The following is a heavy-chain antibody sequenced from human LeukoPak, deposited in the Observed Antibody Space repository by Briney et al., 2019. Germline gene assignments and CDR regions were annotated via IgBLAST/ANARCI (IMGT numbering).Heavy chain of an antibody. D-gene: IGHD3-3*01. Sequence: PSETLSLTCAVSGASFSSYSWSWIRQLPGAGLEWIAEINFTGNTETGTTSYSPSLKSRVTISADTSTNQLSLHLRSATVADTGVYFCARAFSGFWEFDFWGQGTLVTVSS. CDR1: GASFSSYS. V-gene: IGHV4-34*01. CDR3: ARAFSGFWEFDF. J-gene: IGHJ4*02. CDR2: INFTGNTETGTT.